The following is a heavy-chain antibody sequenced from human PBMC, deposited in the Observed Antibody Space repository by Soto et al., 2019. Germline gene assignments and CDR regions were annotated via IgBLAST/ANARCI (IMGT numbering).Heavy chain of an antibody. D-gene: IGHD6-19*01. CDR2: TYYRSKWYS. CDR3: ARVAVAGGYYFDY. Sequence: PSQTLSLTCAISGDSVSSNSAAWNWIRQSPSRGLEWLGRTYYRSKWYSDNAVSVKSRITINPDTSKNQFFLQLKSVTPEDTAVYYCARVAVAGGYYFDYWGQGTLVTVSS. V-gene: IGHV6-1*01. J-gene: IGHJ4*02. CDR1: GDSVSSNSAA.